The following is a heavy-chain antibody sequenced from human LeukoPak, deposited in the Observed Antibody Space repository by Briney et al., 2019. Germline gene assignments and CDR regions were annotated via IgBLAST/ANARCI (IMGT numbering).Heavy chain of an antibody. J-gene: IGHJ4*02. D-gene: IGHD2-21*02. Sequence: GRSLRLSCAASGFTFSSYAMHWVRQAPGKGLEWVAVISYDGSNKYYADSVKGRFTISRDNSKNTLYLQMNSLRAEDTAVYYCARAPDWYCGGDCYSFDYWGKGPLVTVSS. CDR2: ISYDGSNK. V-gene: IGHV3-30-3*01. CDR1: GFTFSSYA. CDR3: ARAPDWYCGGDCYSFDY.